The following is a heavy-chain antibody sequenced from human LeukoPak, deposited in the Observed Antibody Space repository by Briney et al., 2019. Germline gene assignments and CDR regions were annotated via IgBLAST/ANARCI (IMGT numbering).Heavy chain of an antibody. D-gene: IGHD2-15*01. Sequence: ASVKVSCKASRYTFTGYYMHWVRQAPGQGLEWMGRINPNSGGTNYAQKFQGRVTMTRDTSISTAYMELSRLRSDDTAVYYCARVQCSGGSCYSGYWGQGTLVTVSS. CDR1: RYTFTGYY. V-gene: IGHV1-2*06. CDR2: INPNSGGT. J-gene: IGHJ4*02. CDR3: ARVQCSGGSCYSGY.